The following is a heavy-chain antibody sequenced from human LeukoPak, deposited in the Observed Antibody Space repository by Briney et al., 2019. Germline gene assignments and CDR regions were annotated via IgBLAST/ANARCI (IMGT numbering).Heavy chain of an antibody. CDR3: AKDWRAYCGGDCYSYFDY. D-gene: IGHD2-21*02. V-gene: IGHV3-30*02. Sequence: GGSLRLSCAASGFNFNNYDMHWVRQAPGKGLEWVAFIRYDGSNKYYADSVKGRFTISRDNSKNTLYLQMNSLRAEDTAVYYCAKDWRAYCGGDCYSYFDYWGQGTLVTVSS. CDR1: GFNFNNYD. CDR2: IRYDGSNK. J-gene: IGHJ4*02.